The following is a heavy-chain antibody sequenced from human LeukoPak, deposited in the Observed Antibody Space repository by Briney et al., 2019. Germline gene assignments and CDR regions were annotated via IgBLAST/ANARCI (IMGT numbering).Heavy chain of an antibody. CDR2: INPNSGGT. Sequence: ASVKVSYKASGYTFTGYYMHWVRQAPGQGLEWMGWINPNSGGTNYAQKFQGRVTMTRDTSISTAYMELSRLRSDDTAVYYCAGVSWGATGRLVPDAFDIWGQGKMV. J-gene: IGHJ3*02. CDR1: GYTFTGYY. D-gene: IGHD1-26*01. V-gene: IGHV1-2*02. CDR3: AGVSWGATGRLVPDAFDI.